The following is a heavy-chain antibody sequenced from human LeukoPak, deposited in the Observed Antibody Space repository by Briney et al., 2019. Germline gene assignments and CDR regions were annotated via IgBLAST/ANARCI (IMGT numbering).Heavy chain of an antibody. Sequence: GGSLRLSCAASGFTFNNYAMSWVRQAPGKGLKWVSVISGSGSSTYYADSVKGRFTISRDNSKNTLYLQMNSLRAEDTAVYYCAKVSGYTYGPLDYWGQGTLVTVSS. CDR3: AKVSGYTYGPLDY. J-gene: IGHJ4*02. V-gene: IGHV3-23*01. CDR2: ISGSGSST. CDR1: GFTFNNYA. D-gene: IGHD5-18*01.